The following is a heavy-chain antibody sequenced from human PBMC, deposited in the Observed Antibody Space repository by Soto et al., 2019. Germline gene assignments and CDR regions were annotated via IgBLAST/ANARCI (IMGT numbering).Heavy chain of an antibody. Sequence: QVQLVQSGAEVKKPGSSVKVSCKASGNNFNNYFINWVRQVPGQGLEWMGGINPMLRITQYRQQFQGRITVTADRSTGTSYMELSCLESEDTAVYYFAGDAPPRSGIYYGMDVWGQVTTITVSS. D-gene: IGHD3-10*01. CDR2: INPMLRIT. CDR1: GNNFNNYF. CDR3: AGDAPPRSGIYYGMDV. V-gene: IGHV1-69*17. J-gene: IGHJ6*02.